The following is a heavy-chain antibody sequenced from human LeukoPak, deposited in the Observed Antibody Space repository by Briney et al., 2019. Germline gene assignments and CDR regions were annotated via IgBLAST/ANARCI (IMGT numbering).Heavy chain of an antibody. Sequence: GGSLRLSCAASGFTFSSHLMHWVRQAPGKGLVWVSRISSDGTYTNYADSVRGRFTISRDNSKNTLYLQMNSLRAEDTAVYYCARDRSKIVVTLDAFDIWGQGTMVTVSS. J-gene: IGHJ3*02. CDR2: ISSDGTYT. D-gene: IGHD3-22*01. V-gene: IGHV3-74*01. CDR1: GFTFSSHL. CDR3: ARDRSKIVVTLDAFDI.